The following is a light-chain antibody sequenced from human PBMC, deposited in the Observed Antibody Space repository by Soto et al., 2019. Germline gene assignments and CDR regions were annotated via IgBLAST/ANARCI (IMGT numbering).Light chain of an antibody. CDR2: RND. J-gene: IGLJ7*01. Sequence: QSVLTQPPTASGTPGQTVTISCFGSRSNIGSNYVYWYQQVPGTAPKLLIYRNDQRFSGVPDRFSGSKSGTSASLAISGLRSEDEADYYCVAWDGSLAGGVFGGGTQLTVL. V-gene: IGLV1-47*01. CDR3: VAWDGSLAGGV. CDR1: RSNIGSNY.